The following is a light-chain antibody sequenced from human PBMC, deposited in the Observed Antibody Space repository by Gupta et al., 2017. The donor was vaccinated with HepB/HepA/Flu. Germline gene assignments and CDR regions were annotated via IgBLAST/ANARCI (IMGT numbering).Light chain of an antibody. CDR1: SSDVGNFDI. Sequence: ALSQPASVSGPPDQSITTSCTGTSSDVGNFDIVSWYQQPPDKVPKLMIYDVNSRPAGVSARFSVSKSGNTASLTISVLQEEDEADYYGCSYTTSGNHVFGTGTKVTVL. V-gene: IGLV2-23*02. CDR2: DVN. J-gene: IGLJ1*01. CDR3: CSYTTSGNHV.